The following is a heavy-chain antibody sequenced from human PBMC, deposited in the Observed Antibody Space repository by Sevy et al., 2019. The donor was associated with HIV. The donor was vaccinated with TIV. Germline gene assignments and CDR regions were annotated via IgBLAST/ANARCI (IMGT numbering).Heavy chain of an antibody. CDR1: GGSFSGYY. Sequence: SETLSLTCAVYGGSFSGYYWSWIRQPPGKGLEWIGEINHSGSTNYNPSLKSRVTISVDTSKNQFSLKLSSVTAADTAVSYCARGQRGEMATILLNYFDYWGQGTLVTVSS. J-gene: IGHJ4*02. CDR2: INHSGST. V-gene: IGHV4-34*01. D-gene: IGHD5-12*01. CDR3: ARGQRGEMATILLNYFDY.